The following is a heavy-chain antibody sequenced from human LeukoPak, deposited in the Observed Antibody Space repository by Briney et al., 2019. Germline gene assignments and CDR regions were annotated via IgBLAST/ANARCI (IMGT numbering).Heavy chain of an antibody. D-gene: IGHD3-9*01. CDR3: AKDLLRYFDWFPRGAFDI. CDR2: ISGSGGST. CDR1: RFTFSSYA. Sequence: GGSLRLSCAASRFTFSSYAMSWVRQAPGKGLEWVSAISGSGGSTYYADSVKGRFTISRDNSKNTLYLQMNSLRAEDTAVYYCAKDLLRYFDWFPRGAFDIWGQGTMVTVSS. J-gene: IGHJ3*02. V-gene: IGHV3-23*01.